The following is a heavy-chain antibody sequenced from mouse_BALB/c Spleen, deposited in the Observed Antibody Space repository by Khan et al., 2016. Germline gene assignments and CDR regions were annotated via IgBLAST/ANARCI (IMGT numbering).Heavy chain of an antibody. CDR1: GYTFTNYG. CDR2: INTYSGES. D-gene: IGHD1-1*01. CDR3: ARYRYYYGSSSYFDV. V-gene: IGHV9-3-1*01. J-gene: IGHJ1*01. Sequence: QIQLVQSGPELKKPGKTVKISCKASGYTFTNYGMNWVKQAPGKGLKWMGWINTYSGESTYADDFKGRFALSLETSANTAYLQINNLKNADTATYVCARYRYYYGSSSYFDVWGAGTTVTVSS.